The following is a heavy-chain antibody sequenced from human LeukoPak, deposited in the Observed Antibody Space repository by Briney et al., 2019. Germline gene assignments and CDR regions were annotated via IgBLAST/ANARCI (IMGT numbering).Heavy chain of an antibody. J-gene: IGHJ5*02. CDR3: ARDNSVGGIAWWFDP. Sequence: ASVKVSCKASGYTFISYGISWVRQAPGQGLEWVGLINPTGTRTLYTQKFQGRITLTRDMSTTTDYMELSSLTSEDTAVYYCARDNSVGGIAWWFDPWGQGTLVTVSS. CDR2: INPTGTRT. D-gene: IGHD1-26*01. CDR1: GYTFISYG. V-gene: IGHV1-46*01.